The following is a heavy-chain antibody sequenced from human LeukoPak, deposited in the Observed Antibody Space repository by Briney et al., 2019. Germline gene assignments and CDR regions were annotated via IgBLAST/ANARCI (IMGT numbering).Heavy chain of an antibody. Sequence: GGSLRLSCAASGFTVITNDMTWVRQAPGKGLEWISVLYSDGNTKYADSVQGRFTISRDNSKNTLYLEMNSLSPDDTAVYYCARGVEPLAANTLAYWGQGTLVTVSS. CDR3: ARGVEPLAANTLAY. CDR2: LYSDGNT. V-gene: IGHV3-53*01. CDR1: GFTVITND. D-gene: IGHD1-14*01. J-gene: IGHJ4*02.